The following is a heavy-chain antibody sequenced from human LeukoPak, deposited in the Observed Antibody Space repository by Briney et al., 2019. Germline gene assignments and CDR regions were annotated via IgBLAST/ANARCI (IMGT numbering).Heavy chain of an antibody. Sequence: GGSLRLSCAADGFTFYNHATSWVRQAPGKGLEWVSSVINTGTVTYYADSVKGRFTISRDNSKNTLYLQMNSLRAEDTAVYYCAKDLGIAVAGTGPDYWGQGTLVTVSS. CDR3: AKDLGIAVAGTGPDY. D-gene: IGHD6-19*01. CDR2: VINTGTVT. J-gene: IGHJ4*02. CDR1: GFTFYNHA. V-gene: IGHV3-23*01.